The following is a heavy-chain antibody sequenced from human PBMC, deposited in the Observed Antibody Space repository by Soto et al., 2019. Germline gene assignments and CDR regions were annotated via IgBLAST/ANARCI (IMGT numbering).Heavy chain of an antibody. CDR1: GFSFSSSA. J-gene: IGHJ5*02. CDR2: ISESGDNT. V-gene: IGHV3-23*01. Sequence: VRLSCAASGFSFSSSAMSWVRQAPGKGLEWVSAISESGDNTFYADSVKGRFTISRENSNNALYLQMDTLRAEDTALYFCAKGGYTYGLDPWGQGTLVTVSS. D-gene: IGHD5-18*01. CDR3: AKGGYTYGLDP.